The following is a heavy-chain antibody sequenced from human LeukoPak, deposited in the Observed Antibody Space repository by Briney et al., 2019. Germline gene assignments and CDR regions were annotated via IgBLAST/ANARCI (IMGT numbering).Heavy chain of an antibody. CDR1: GFTFDDYA. CDR3: ARDSGYPRAHGFDI. V-gene: IGHV3-30-3*01. J-gene: IGHJ3*02. CDR2: ISYDGSNK. Sequence: GGSLRLSCAASGFTFDDYAMHWVRQAPGKGLEWVAVISYDGSNKYYADSVKGRFTISRDNSKNTLYLQMNSLRAEDTAVYYCARDSGYPRAHGFDIWGQGTMVTVSS. D-gene: IGHD3-22*01.